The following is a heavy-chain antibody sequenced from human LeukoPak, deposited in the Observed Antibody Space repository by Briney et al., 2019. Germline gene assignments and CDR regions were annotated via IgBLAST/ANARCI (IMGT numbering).Heavy chain of an antibody. J-gene: IGHJ3*02. V-gene: IGHV1-18*01. D-gene: IGHD2-15*01. CDR3: ARVVRVGVVVAATRRRNSDAFDI. CDR1: GYTFTSYG. CDR2: SSTYKGNA. Sequence: ASVKVSCKASGYTFTSYGISWVRQAPGQGLEWRGWSSTYKGNANYAQKLQGRVTMTTDTSTSTVYMELRSLRSDDTAVYYCARVVRVGVVVAATRRRNSDAFDIWGQGTMVTVSS.